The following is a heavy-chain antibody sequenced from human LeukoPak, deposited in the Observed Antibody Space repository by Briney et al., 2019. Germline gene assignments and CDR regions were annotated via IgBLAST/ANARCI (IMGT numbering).Heavy chain of an antibody. CDR2: ISSSSSYI. J-gene: IGHJ4*02. CDR1: GFTFSSYS. Sequence: PEGSLRLSCAASGFTFSSYSMNWVRQAPGKGLEWVSSISSSSSYIYYADSVKGRFTISRDNAKNSLYLQMNSLRAEDTAVYYCARDPQAMGKVFDYWGQGTLVTVSS. V-gene: IGHV3-21*01. CDR3: ARDPQAMGKVFDY. D-gene: IGHD7-27*01.